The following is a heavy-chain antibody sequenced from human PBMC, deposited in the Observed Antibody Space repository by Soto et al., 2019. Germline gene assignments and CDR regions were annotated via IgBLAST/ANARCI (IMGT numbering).Heavy chain of an antibody. V-gene: IGHV4-4*02. CDR2: IYRTGST. Sequence: XTLSLTCAVSGGSFTSNKWWTWVRQPPGQGLEWIGEIYRTGSTNYNPSLKSRVTISLDKSENQFSLKVTSLTAADTAVYYCASRDPGTSVDYWGQGTLVTVSS. J-gene: IGHJ4*02. CDR3: ASRDPGTSVDY. D-gene: IGHD1-7*01. CDR1: GGSFTSNKW.